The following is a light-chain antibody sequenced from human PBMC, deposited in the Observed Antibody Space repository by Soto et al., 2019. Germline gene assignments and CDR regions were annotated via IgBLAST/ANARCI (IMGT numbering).Light chain of an antibody. CDR2: HVT. Sequence: QSALTQPASVSGSLGQSITISCSGTSSDVGAYNYASWYQQYPGKAPKLMIYHVTDRPSGVSNRFSGSKSGNTASLTISGLQAEDEADYYCCSYTTSNTFVFGTGTKVTVL. CDR3: CSYTTSNTFV. J-gene: IGLJ1*01. V-gene: IGLV2-14*01. CDR1: SSDVGAYNY.